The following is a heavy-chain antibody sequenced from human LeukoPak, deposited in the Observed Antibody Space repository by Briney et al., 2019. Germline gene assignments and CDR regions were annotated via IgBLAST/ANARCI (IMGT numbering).Heavy chain of an antibody. Sequence: SETLSLTCAVSDGSIGSYYWSWIRQPPGEGLEWIGYIYSRGSTNYNPSLKSRITISVDTSKNQFSLKLSSVTAADTAVYYCARYNSGWYAFDIWGQGTMVTISS. CDR3: ARYNSGWYAFDI. CDR2: IYSRGST. V-gene: IGHV4-59*01. CDR1: DGSIGSYY. D-gene: IGHD6-19*01. J-gene: IGHJ3*02.